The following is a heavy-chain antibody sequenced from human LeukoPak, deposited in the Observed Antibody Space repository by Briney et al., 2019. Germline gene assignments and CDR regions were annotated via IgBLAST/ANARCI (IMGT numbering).Heavy chain of an antibody. D-gene: IGHD3-10*01. Sequence: GGSLRPSCAVSGFTFSDYYMSWIRQAPGEWLEWVSYISSSGSTIYYADSVKGRFTISRDNAKNSLYLQMNSLRAEDTAAYYCARAPSGSPYGSGSYLDYWGQRTLVTVSS. CDR1: GFTFSDYY. CDR2: ISSSGSTI. V-gene: IGHV3-11*01. CDR3: ARAPSGSPYGSGSYLDY. J-gene: IGHJ4*02.